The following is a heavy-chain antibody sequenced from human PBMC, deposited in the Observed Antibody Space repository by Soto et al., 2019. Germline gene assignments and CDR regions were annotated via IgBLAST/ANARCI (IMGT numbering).Heavy chain of an antibody. CDR1: GGTFRSYS. Sequence: QVQLVQSGAEVKKPGSSVKVSCKASGGTFRSYSISWVRQATGQGLEWMGGILPIFDITNYAQKFQGRVTITADEFTSTAYMELSSLGSDDTAVYYCARPDEGGYSTNHHYFYALDVWGQGTTVTV. V-gene: IGHV1-69*01. CDR3: ARPDEGGYSTNHHYFYALDV. D-gene: IGHD3-22*01. J-gene: IGHJ6*02. CDR2: ILPIFDIT.